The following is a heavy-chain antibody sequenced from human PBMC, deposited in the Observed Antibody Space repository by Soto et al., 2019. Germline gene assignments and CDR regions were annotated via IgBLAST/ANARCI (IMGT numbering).Heavy chain of an antibody. J-gene: IGHJ4*02. Sequence: ASVKVSCKASGYTCTSYAMHWVRQAPGQRLEWMGWINAGNGNTKYSQKFQGRVTITRDTSASTAYMELSSLRSEDTAVYYGARALMGYSICWYNYWGQGTLFTVSS. V-gene: IGHV1-3*01. CDR1: GYTCTSYA. D-gene: IGHD6-19*01. CDR2: INAGNGNT. CDR3: ARALMGYSICWYNY.